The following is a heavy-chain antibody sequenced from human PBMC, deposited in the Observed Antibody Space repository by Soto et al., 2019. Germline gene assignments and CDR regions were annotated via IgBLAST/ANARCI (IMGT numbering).Heavy chain of an antibody. CDR2: IYYSGST. J-gene: IGHJ4*02. CDR3: ARRRDSSFLQKTPTSPPTD. V-gene: IGHV4-39*01. D-gene: IGHD6-6*01. Sequence: SETLSLTCTVSGGSISSSSYYWGWIRQPPGKGLEWIGSIYYSGSTYYNPSLKSRVTISVDTSKNQFSLKLSSVTAADTAVYYCARRRDSSFLQKTPTSPPTDWGQGTLVTVSS. CDR1: GGSISSSSYY.